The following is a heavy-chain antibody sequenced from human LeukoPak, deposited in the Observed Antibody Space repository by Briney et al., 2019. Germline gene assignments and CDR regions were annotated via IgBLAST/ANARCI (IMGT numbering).Heavy chain of an antibody. J-gene: IGHJ6*03. CDR3: ARSWVGHYDILTGYYPSPGDYYMDV. V-gene: IGHV4-61*10. Sequence: KTSQTLSLTCTVSGNSISSGDNYWSWIRQPAGKGLEWIGYIYYSGSTNYNPSLKSRVTISVDTSKNQFSLKLSSVTAADTAVYYCARSWVGHYDILTGYYPSPGDYYMDVWGKGTTVTISS. CDR2: IYYSGST. D-gene: IGHD3-9*01. CDR1: GNSISSGDNY.